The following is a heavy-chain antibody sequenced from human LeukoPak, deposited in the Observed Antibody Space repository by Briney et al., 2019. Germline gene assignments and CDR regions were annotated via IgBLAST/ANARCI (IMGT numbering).Heavy chain of an antibody. V-gene: IGHV4-38-2*02. Sequence: PETLSLTCTVSGYSISSGYYWGWIRQPPGKGLEWIGSIYHSGSTYYNPSLKSRVTISVDTSKNQFSLKLSSVTAADTAVYYCARRGPGNYGSGSYDYWGQGTLVTVSS. CDR3: ARRGPGNYGSGSYDY. CDR1: GYSISSGYY. D-gene: IGHD3-10*01. CDR2: IYHSGST. J-gene: IGHJ4*02.